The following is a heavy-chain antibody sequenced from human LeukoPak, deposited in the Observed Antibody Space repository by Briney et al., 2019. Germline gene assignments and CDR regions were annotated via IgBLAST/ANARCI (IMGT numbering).Heavy chain of an antibody. V-gene: IGHV4-59*01. CDR1: GGSISSYY. CDR3: ARDMTRPYFFDY. CDR2: NHDSGIT. D-gene: IGHD2-2*01. Sequence: SETLSLTCTVSGGSISSYYWSWIRQPPGKGLEWIGYNHDSGITNYNPSLKSRVTMSVDTSKNQFSLKLRSVTPADTAVYYCARDMTRPYFFDYWGQGTLVTVSS. J-gene: IGHJ4*02.